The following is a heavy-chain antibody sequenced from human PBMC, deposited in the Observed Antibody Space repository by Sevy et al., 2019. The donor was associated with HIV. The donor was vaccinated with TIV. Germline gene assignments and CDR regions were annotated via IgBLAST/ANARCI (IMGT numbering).Heavy chain of an antibody. CDR1: GFTFSSYA. Sequence: VSLRLSCAASGFTFSSYAMSWVRQAPGKGLEWIGSIYYNGHTYYNPSLNSRLTISIDTSKNQFSLNLSSVTAADTAIYFCAREAGGYDYDYGMDVWGQGTTVTVSS. D-gene: IGHD5-12*01. V-gene: IGHV4-39*02. J-gene: IGHJ6*02. CDR3: AREAGGYDYDYGMDV. CDR2: IYYNGHT.